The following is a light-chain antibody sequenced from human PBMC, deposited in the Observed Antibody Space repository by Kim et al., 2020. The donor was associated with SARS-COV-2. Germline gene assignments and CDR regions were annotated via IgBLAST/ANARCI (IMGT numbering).Light chain of an antibody. CDR1: RRIGSSY. CDR3: QQYGSSPRA. J-gene: IGKJ1*01. Sequence: GRRATLCRGGRRIGSSYVAWYQQRRGQAPRLLVYGASSRATDFPNRFSGSGFGTDFTLTISSLEPDDFAVYYCQQYGSSPRAFGQGTKVDIK. V-gene: IGKV3-20*01. CDR2: GAS.